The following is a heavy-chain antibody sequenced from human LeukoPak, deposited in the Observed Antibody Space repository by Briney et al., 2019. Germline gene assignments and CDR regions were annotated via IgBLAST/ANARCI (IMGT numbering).Heavy chain of an antibody. V-gene: IGHV1-2*02. CDR3: ARVRSSGSYTDY. Sequence: GASVKVSCKASGYTFTGYYMHWVRQAPGQGLEWIGWINPNSGGTNYAQKFQGRVTMTRDTSISTAYMELSRLRSDDTAVYYCARVRSSGSYTDYWGQGTLVTVSS. D-gene: IGHD1-26*01. J-gene: IGHJ4*02. CDR2: INPNSGGT. CDR1: GYTFTGYY.